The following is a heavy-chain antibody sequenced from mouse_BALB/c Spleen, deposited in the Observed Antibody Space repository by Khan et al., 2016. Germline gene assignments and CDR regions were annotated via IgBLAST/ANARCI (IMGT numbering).Heavy chain of an antibody. V-gene: IGHV3-8*02. CDR3: ASYDSSASVFDY. CDR2: ISYSGST. D-gene: IGHD3-2*01. Sequence: EVQLQESGPSLVKPSQTLSLSCSVTGDSITSGYWNWIRKFPGNKLEYMGYISYSGSTYYNPSLKSRISITRDTSKNQYYLQLNAVTTEDTAAYYCASYDSSASVFDYWGRGTTLTVSS. CDR1: GDSITSGY. J-gene: IGHJ2*01.